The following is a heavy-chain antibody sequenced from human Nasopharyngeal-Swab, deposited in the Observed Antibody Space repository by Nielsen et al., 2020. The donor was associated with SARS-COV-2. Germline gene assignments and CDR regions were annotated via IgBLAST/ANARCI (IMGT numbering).Heavy chain of an antibody. CDR3: ARHERSIWSGYYTGYYYGMDV. V-gene: IGHV4-4*02. D-gene: IGHD3-3*01. J-gene: IGHJ6*02. Sequence: SETLSLTCAVSGGSISDTNWWSWIRQAPGRGLEWIGEVYHSGTTFYNPSLKSRVTISVDTSKNQFSLKLSSVTAADTAVYYCARHERSIWSGYYTGYYYGMDVWGQGTTVTVSS. CDR2: VYHSGTT. CDR1: GGSISDTNW.